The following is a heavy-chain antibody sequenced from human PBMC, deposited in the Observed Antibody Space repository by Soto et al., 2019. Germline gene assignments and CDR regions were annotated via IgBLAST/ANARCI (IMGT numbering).Heavy chain of an antibody. Sequence: PSETLSLTCTVSGGSISSGDYSWSWIRQTPGKGLEWIGYVESSGRTEYKPSLASRVTLSLDSSQNQFSLTLRSVTTADRALYFCARGVYGAYLDYWGPGSLVTVSS. J-gene: IGHJ4*02. V-gene: IGHV4-61*08. D-gene: IGHD3-10*01. CDR1: GGSISSGDYS. CDR3: ARGVYGAYLDY. CDR2: VESSGRT.